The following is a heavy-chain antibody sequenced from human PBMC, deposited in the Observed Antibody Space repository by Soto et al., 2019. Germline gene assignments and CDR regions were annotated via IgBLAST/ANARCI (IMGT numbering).Heavy chain of an antibody. CDR1: GGSISSGDYY. D-gene: IGHD5-18*01. V-gene: IGHV4-30-4*01. CDR2: IYYSGST. CDR3: ARVDTAMVIFSAAANYHWFDP. Sequence: SETLSLTCSVSGGSISSGDYYWSWIRQPPGKGLEWFGYIYYSGSTYYNPSLKSRVTISVDTSKNQFSLKLSSVTAADTAVYFCARVDTAMVIFSAAANYHWFDPWGQGTLVTVPS. J-gene: IGHJ5*02.